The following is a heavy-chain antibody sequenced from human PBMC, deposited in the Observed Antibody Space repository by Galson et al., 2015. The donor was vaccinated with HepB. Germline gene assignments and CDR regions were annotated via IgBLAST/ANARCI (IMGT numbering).Heavy chain of an antibody. CDR2: IHQDGAKK. J-gene: IGHJ5*02. D-gene: IGHD3-22*01. CDR3: ARDSTYYDGSAYYANLDP. V-gene: IGHV3-7*03. CDR1: GFTFSSYW. Sequence: SMRLSCAASGFTFSSYWMTWVRQAPGKGLEWGANIHQDGAKKNYVDSVKGRFTISRDNAKNSLYLEMNSLRAEGTAMYHCARDSTYYDGSAYYANLDPWGQGTLVTVSS.